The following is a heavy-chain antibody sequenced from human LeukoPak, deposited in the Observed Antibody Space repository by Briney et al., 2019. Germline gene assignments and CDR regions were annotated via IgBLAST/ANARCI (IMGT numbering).Heavy chain of an antibody. J-gene: IGHJ5*02. V-gene: IGHV4-39*01. CDR3: ARNSSRDCSETKCYSGGWFDT. Sequence: PSETLSLTCTVSGGSISGSSDYWVWIRQSPGKRLEWIGSIYFSGSTHYRPSLKSRLTMSVDTPKNQFSLRLSSVTAKDTAIYYCARNSSRDCSETKCYSGGWFDTWGQGMLVTVSS. CDR1: GGSISGSSDY. D-gene: IGHD2-21*01. CDR2: IYFSGST.